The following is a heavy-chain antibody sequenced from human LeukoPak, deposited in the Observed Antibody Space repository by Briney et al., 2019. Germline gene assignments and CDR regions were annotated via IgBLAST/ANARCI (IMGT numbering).Heavy chain of an antibody. V-gene: IGHV1-69*13. CDR3: ARWSSGDYEAQYYFYYMDV. D-gene: IGHD2-21*02. J-gene: IGHJ6*03. CDR2: IIPIFGTA. CDR1: GGTFSSYA. Sequence: SVKVSCKASGGTFSSYAISWVRQAPGQGLEWMGGIIPIFGTANYAQKFQGRVTITADESTSTAYMELSSLRSEDTAVYYCARWSSGDYEAQYYFYYMDVWGKGTTVTVSS.